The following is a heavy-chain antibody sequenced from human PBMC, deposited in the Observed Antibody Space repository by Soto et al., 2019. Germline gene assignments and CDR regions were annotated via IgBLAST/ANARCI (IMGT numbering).Heavy chain of an antibody. Sequence: TLSLPVTVSGFSIYTGGFYWSWIRQLPGKGLEWLGYIYYTGSTQYTPSLKSRLTISTDTSDNQFSLRLTSVTAADTAVYYCATSLVTSRTRVDYWGQGTLVTVSS. D-gene: IGHD1-26*01. CDR1: GFSIYTGGFY. CDR2: IYYTGST. J-gene: IGHJ4*02. V-gene: IGHV4-31*03. CDR3: ATSLVTSRTRVDY.